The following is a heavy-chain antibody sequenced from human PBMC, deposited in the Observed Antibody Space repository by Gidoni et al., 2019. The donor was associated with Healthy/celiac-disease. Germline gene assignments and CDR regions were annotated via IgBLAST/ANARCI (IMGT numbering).Heavy chain of an antibody. CDR3: TTGQVVRGVDDY. D-gene: IGHD3-10*01. CDR1: GFTFSNAG. Sequence: EVQLVESGGGLVKPGGSLRLSCAASGFTFSNAGMSWVRQAPGKGLEWVGRIKSKTDGGTTDYAAPVKGRFTISRDDSKNTLYLQMNSLKTEDTAVYYCTTGQVVRGVDDYWGQGTLVTVSS. V-gene: IGHV3-15*01. CDR2: IKSKTDGGTT. J-gene: IGHJ4*02.